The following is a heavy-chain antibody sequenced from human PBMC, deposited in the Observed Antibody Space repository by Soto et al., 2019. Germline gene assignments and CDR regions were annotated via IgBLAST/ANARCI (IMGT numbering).Heavy chain of an antibody. Sequence: GGSLRLSCAASGFTFSNYWMNWVRQAPGKGLELVANINEDGSVTSYVDSVKGRFTVSXXXXXXTXYXQXXXLRVXDTALYYCAKGLSTPGIDYWGQGTLVTVSS. J-gene: IGHJ4*01. CDR2: INEDGSVT. V-gene: IGHV3-7*03. CDR3: AKGLSTPGIDY. D-gene: IGHD2-15*01. CDR1: GFTFSNYW.